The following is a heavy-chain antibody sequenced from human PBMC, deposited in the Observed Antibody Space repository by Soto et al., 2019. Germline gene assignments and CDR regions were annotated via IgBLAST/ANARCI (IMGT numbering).Heavy chain of an antibody. D-gene: IGHD6-19*01. CDR2: INPNSGGT. CDR3: ARGSVAADYFDY. Sequence: ASVKVSCKASGYTFTGYYMHWVRQAPGQGLEWMGWINPNSGGTNYAQKFQGWVTMTRETSISTAYMELSRLRSDDTAGYYCARGSVAADYFDYWGQGTLVTVSS. V-gene: IGHV1-2*04. CDR1: GYTFTGYY. J-gene: IGHJ4*02.